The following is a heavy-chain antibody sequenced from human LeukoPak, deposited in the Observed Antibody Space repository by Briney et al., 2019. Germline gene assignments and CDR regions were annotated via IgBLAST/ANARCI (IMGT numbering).Heavy chain of an antibody. V-gene: IGHV4-59*08. CDR2: IYYSGST. Sequence: SETLSLTCTVSGGSISSYYWSWIRQPPGKGLEWIGYIYYSGSTNYNPSLKSRVTLSINTSKNQFSLKLNAVTAADTALYYCARLGSIAARGAFDYWGHGILVTVSS. CDR3: ARLGSIAARGAFDY. J-gene: IGHJ4*01. CDR1: GGSISSYY. D-gene: IGHD6-6*01.